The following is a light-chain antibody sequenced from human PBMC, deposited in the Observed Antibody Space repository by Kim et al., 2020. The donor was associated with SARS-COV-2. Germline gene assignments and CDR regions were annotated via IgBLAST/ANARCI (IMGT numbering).Light chain of an antibody. CDR1: TPNLGTYY. CDR3: ATWDGSLSAGV. Sequence: GQKVTIPCSGRTPNLGTYYVSWYQQIPGTAPKLLIYATTERPPGIPDRFSASMSGTSATLGITGLQTGDEAVYYCATWDGSLSAGVFGGGTQLTVL. J-gene: IGLJ2*01. CDR2: ATT. V-gene: IGLV1-51*01.